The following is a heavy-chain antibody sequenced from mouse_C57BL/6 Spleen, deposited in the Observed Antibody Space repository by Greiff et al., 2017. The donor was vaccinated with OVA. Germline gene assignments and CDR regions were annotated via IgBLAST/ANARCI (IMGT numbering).Heavy chain of an antibody. CDR3: ARWGTGTGY. D-gene: IGHD4-1*01. CDR2: IDPSDSET. J-gene: IGHJ2*01. CDR1: GYTFTSYW. V-gene: IGHV1-52*01. Sequence: VKLQQPGAELVRPGSSVKLSCKASGYTFTSYWMHWVKQRPIQGLEWIGNIDPSDSETHYNQKFKDKATLTVDKSSSTAYMQLSSLTSEDSAVYYCARWGTGTGYWGQGTTLTVSS.